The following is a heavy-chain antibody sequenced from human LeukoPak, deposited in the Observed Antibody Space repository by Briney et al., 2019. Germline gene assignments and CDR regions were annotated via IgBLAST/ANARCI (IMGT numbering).Heavy chain of an antibody. CDR3: ASPQSRARYDAFDI. V-gene: IGHV5-51*01. D-gene: IGHD3-16*02. CDR1: GYSFTTYW. Sequence: GESLKISCKGSGYSFTTYWIAWVRQMPGKGLEWMGIIYPGDSDTRYTPSLQGQVTISADKSISTAYLQWSSLKASDTAMYYCASPQSRARYDAFDIWGQGTMVIVSS. J-gene: IGHJ3*02. CDR2: IYPGDSDT.